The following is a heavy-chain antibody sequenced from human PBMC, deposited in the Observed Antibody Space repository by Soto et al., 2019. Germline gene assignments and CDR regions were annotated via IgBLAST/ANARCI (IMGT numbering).Heavy chain of an antibody. CDR3: ARDHSRSDSYWWFDP. Sequence: QVLLVQSGAEVKKPGASVRISCKTSGYNFMNHWMHWVRQAPGQGLEGMGVVNPSGTTARNAQKVQGRATLTTDTSTNTFYMDLSGLRLEDTAVYYCARDHSRSDSYWWFDPWGQGTLVTVSS. CDR1: GYNFMNHW. V-gene: IGHV1-46*01. CDR2: VNPSGTTA. D-gene: IGHD2-8*02. J-gene: IGHJ5*02.